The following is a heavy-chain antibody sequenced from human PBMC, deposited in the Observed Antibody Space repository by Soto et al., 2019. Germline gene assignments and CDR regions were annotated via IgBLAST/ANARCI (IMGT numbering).Heavy chain of an antibody. V-gene: IGHV3-7*01. D-gene: IGHD6-25*01. CDR2: INQGGSEK. J-gene: IGHJ4*02. CDR3: ATGGYTWHY. Sequence: EVQLEESGGGLVQPGWSLRLSCAASGFSFTKYWMSWVRQAPGKGLEWVANINQGGSEKYYVDSVKGRFTVSRDNARNSLFLQMNSLRAEDTAIYYCATGGYTWHYWGQGTLVTVSS. CDR1: GFSFTKYW.